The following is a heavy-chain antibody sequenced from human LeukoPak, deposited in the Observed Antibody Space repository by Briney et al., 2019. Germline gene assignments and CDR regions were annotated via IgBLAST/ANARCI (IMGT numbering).Heavy chain of an antibody. D-gene: IGHD6-19*01. J-gene: IGHJ5*02. CDR3: ARDHETRGSGWYFGLGGWFDP. V-gene: IGHV3-48*04. CDR1: GFTFSSYS. Sequence: GGSLRLSCAASGFTFSSYSMNWVRQAPGKGLEWVSYISSSSSTIYYADSVKGRFTISRDNAKNSLYLQMNSLRAEDTAVYYCARDHETRGSGWYFGLGGWFDPWGQGTLVTVSS. CDR2: ISSSSSTI.